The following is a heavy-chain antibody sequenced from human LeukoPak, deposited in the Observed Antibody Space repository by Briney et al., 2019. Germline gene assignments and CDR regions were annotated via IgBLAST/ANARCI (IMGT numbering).Heavy chain of an antibody. V-gene: IGHV4-59*08. J-gene: IGHJ3*01. CDR3: ARHFTYYSDSNGYPRDVFDV. Sequence: SETLSLTCTVSGGSISGYYWSWIRQSPGKGLVWIGYIYYSGSTNYNPSLKSRVTISVDMPKNQFSLKLSSVTAADTALYYCARHFTYYSDSNGYPRDVFDVWGQGTVVTVSS. D-gene: IGHD3-22*01. CDR2: IYYSGST. CDR1: GGSISGYY.